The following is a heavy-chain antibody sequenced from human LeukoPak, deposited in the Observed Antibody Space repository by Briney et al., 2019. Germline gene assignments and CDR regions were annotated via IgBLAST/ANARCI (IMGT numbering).Heavy chain of an antibody. CDR2: MSGSGGRT. V-gene: IGHV3-23*01. J-gene: IGHJ6*03. D-gene: IGHD2-21*02. CDR1: GFTFSSYG. CDR3: ARCYVSFVTALQDYSYYMDV. Sequence: GGSLRLSCAASGFTFSSYGMSWVRQAPGKGLEWISGMSGSGGRTYYADSVKGRFTISRDNSKNTLYLQMNSLRVEDTAVYYCARCYVSFVTALQDYSYYMDVWGKGTTVTVSS.